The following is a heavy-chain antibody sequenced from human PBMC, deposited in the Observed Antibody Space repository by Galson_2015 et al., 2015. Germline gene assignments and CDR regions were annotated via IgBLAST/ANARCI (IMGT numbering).Heavy chain of an antibody. D-gene: IGHD3-16*01. CDR2: ISWNSGSI. CDR3: AKGGTPYYYYMDV. V-gene: IGHV3-9*01. Sequence: SLRLSCAASGFTFDDYAMHWVRQAPGKGLEWVSGISWNSGSIGYADSVKGRFTISRDNAKNSLYLQMNSLRAEDTALYYCAKGGTPYYYYMDVWGKGTTVTVSS. CDR1: GFTFDDYA. J-gene: IGHJ6*03.